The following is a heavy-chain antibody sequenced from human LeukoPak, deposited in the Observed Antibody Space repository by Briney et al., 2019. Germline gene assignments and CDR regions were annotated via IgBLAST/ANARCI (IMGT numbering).Heavy chain of an antibody. D-gene: IGHD4-17*01. V-gene: IGHV5-51*01. CDR2: IYSGDPHT. CDR3: ASARHGDYVWDY. CDR1: GYRFTYW. Sequence: GESLKISCKGSGYRFTYWIGWVRQMPGKGLEWMGTIYSGDPHTKYSPSFQGRVTISADKSISTAYLQWSSLEASDTAMYYCASARHGDYVWDYWGQGTLVTVYS. J-gene: IGHJ4*02.